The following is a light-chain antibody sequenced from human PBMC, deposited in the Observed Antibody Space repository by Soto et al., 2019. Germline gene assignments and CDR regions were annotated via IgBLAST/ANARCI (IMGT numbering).Light chain of an antibody. CDR3: MQALQIRVE. V-gene: IGKV2-28*01. CDR1: QSLQHSDGYNY. J-gene: IGKJ1*01. Sequence: DSVMTQFPLSLSVTPGEPASISCRSSQSLQHSDGYNYLDWYVQKPGQSPQLLIYLGSNRASGVPDRFSGSGSGTDFTLKISRVEAEDVGVYYCMQALQIRVEFGQGTKVEIK. CDR2: LGS.